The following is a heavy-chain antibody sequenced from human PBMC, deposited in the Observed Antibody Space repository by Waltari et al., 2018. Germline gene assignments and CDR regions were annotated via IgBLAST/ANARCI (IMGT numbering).Heavy chain of an antibody. CDR3: SGGEVTGTDF. J-gene: IGHJ4*02. Sequence: EVQVVESGGGLVQPGGSLKLSCATSGFSFSGSTIHWVRQTSGKGLEWVGRIRRQPYNYAPAYSASVKGRFTISRDDSKNTAYLQMNNLMTEDTAVYYCSGGEVTGTDFWGQGTLVTVSS. D-gene: IGHD6-19*01. V-gene: IGHV3-73*01. CDR1: GFSFSGST. CDR2: IRRQPYNYAP.